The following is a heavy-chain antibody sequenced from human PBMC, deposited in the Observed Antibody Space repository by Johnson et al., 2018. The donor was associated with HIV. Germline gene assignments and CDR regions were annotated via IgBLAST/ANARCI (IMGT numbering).Heavy chain of an antibody. CDR2: MSFDGSNK. CDR3: STEARGLSGGYFVPAFDS. Sequence: HVQLVESGGGVVQPGRSLRLSCAASGFSFSSYAMHWVRQAPGKGLEWVALMSFDGSNKYYADSVKGRFTISRDNSKNTLYLQMNSLRTEDTAVYYCSTEARGLSGGYFVPAFDSRGQGRLVTGSS. CDR1: GFSFSSYA. D-gene: IGHD2-21*01. V-gene: IGHV3-30*04. J-gene: IGHJ3*02.